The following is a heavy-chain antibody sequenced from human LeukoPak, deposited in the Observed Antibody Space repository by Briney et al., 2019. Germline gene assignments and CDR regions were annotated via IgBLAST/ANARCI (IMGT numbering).Heavy chain of an antibody. CDR3: ARDQYYYDSSGYSGYYGMDV. J-gene: IGHJ6*01. D-gene: IGHD3-22*01. CDR2: INTNTGNP. V-gene: IGHV7-4-1*01. CDR1: GYTFTSYA. Sequence: ASVKVSCKASGYTFTSYAVNWVRQAPGQGLEWMGWINTNTGNPTYAQGFTGRFVFSLDTSVSTAYLQICSLKAEDTAVYYCARDQYYYDSSGYSGYYGMDVWGQGTTVTVSS.